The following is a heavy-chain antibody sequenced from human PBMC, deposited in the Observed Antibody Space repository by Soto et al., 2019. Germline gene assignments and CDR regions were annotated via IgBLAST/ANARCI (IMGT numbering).Heavy chain of an antibody. CDR3: ARGSSIAAAGQGMDDAFDI. CDR1: GGSFSGYY. V-gene: IGHV4-34*01. D-gene: IGHD6-13*01. J-gene: IGHJ3*02. CDR2: INHSGST. Sequence: QVQLQQWGAGLLKPSETLSLTCAVYGGSFSGYYWSWIRQPPGKGLEWIGEINHSGSTNYNPSLKSRVTISVDTSKNKFSLKLSSVTAADTAVYYCARGSSIAAAGQGMDDAFDIWGQGTMVTVSS.